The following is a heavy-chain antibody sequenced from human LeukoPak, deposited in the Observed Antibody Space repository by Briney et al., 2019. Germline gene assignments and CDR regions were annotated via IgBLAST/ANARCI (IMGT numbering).Heavy chain of an antibody. CDR1: GGSISSSTFY. CDR2: IFYTGDT. Sequence: SETLSLTCTVSGGSISSSTFYWGWIRQPPGKGLVWIGTIFYTGDTYYNPSLKSRLTISVDTSTNQFSLTLSSVTAADTAVYYCARQPTAPKYYFDYWGQGTLVTVSS. V-gene: IGHV4-39*01. J-gene: IGHJ4*02. CDR3: ARQPTAPKYYFDY.